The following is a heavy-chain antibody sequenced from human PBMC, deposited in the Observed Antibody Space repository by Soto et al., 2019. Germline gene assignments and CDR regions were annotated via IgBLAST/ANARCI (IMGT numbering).Heavy chain of an antibody. D-gene: IGHD3-9*01. CDR1: GGSISSGGYY. CDR3: ARSADYDILTGYYSSPHYYYYGMDV. CDR2: IYYSGST. Sequence: QVQLQESGPGLVKPSQTLSLTCTVSGGSISSGGYYWSWIRQHPGKGLEWIGYIYYSGSTYYNPSLKSRVTISVDPSKNQLSLRLGSVVAADTALYYCARSADYDILTGYYSSPHYYYYGMDVCGQGTTVTVSS. V-gene: IGHV4-31*03. J-gene: IGHJ6*02.